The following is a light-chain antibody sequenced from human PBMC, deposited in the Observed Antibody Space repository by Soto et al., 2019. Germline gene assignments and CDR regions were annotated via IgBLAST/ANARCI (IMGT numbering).Light chain of an antibody. CDR2: EVD. V-gene: IGLV2-8*01. Sequence: LTQPPSASGSPGQSVTISCTGTSSDVGGYNFVSWYQQYPGKAPKLMIYEVDKRPSGVPDRFSGSKSGNTASLTVSGLQAEDEADYYCSSYAGRNNFYVFGTGTKVTGL. CDR3: SSYAGRNNFYV. J-gene: IGLJ1*01. CDR1: SSDVGGYNF.